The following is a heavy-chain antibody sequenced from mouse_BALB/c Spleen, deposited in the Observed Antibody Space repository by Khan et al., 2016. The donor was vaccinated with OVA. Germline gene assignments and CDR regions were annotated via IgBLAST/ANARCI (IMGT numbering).Heavy chain of an antibody. D-gene: IGHD1-1*01. CDR2: IDPSKSET. Sequence: QVRLQQSGPELVRPGASVKMSCKASGYTFTSFWIHWVKQRPGQGLEWIGMIDPSKSETRLNQKFKDKATLNVDKSSNTAYMQLSRLTSEDSAVDDGARGGYGSPFAYWGQGTLVTVSA. J-gene: IGHJ3*01. CDR1: GYTFTSFW. V-gene: IGHV1S127*01. CDR3: ARGGYGSPFAY.